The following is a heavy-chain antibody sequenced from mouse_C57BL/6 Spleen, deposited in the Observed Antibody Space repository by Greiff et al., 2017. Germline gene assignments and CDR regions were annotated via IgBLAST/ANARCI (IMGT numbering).Heavy chain of an antibody. V-gene: IGHV1-69*01. Sequence: VQLQQPGAELVMPGASVKLSCKASGYTFTSYWMHWVKQRPGQGLEWIGEIDPSDSYTNYNQKFKGKSTLTVDKSSSTAYMQLSSLTSEDSAVYYCARSATWNYAMYYWGQGTSVTVSS. J-gene: IGHJ4*01. D-gene: IGHD4-1*02. CDR1: GYTFTSYW. CDR2: IDPSDSYT. CDR3: ARSATWNYAMYY.